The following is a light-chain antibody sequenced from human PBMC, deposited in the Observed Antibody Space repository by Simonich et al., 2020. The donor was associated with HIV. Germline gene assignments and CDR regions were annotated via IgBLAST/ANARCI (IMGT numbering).Light chain of an antibody. CDR1: QSLLHSNGYNY. CDR3: MQALQTPWT. J-gene: IGKJ1*01. Sequence: DIVMTQSPLSLPVPPGEPASISCRSSQSLLHSNGYNYLDWYLQKPGQSPQLLIDLGSNRASGVPDRCSGSGSGTDFTLKISRVEAEDVGVYYCMQALQTPWTFGQGTKVEIK. CDR2: LGS. V-gene: IGKV2-28*01.